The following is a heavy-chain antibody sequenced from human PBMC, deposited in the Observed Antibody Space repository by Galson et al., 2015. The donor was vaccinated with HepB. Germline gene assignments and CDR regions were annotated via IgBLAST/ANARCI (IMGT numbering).Heavy chain of an antibody. CDR3: AKEYCSGGSCYTNY. V-gene: IGHV3-30*18. J-gene: IGHJ4*02. D-gene: IGHD2-15*01. CDR2: ISYDGSNK. Sequence: SLRLSCAASGFTFSSYGMHWVRQAPGKGLEWVAVISYDGSNKYYADSVKGRFTISRDNSKNTLYLQMNSLRAEDTAVYYCAKEYCSGGSCYTNYWGQGTLVTVSS. CDR1: GFTFSSYG.